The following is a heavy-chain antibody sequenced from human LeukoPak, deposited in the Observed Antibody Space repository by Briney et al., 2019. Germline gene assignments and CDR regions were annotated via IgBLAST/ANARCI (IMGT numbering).Heavy chain of an antibody. V-gene: IGHV4-4*02. Sequence: SGTLSLTCAVSGGSISSSNWWSWVRQPPGKGLEWIGEIYHSGSTNYNPSLKSRVTISVDKSKNQFSLKLSSVTAADTAVYYCARSLNYYDSSALLDYWGQGTLVTVSS. D-gene: IGHD3-22*01. J-gene: IGHJ4*02. CDR2: IYHSGST. CDR3: ARSLNYYDSSALLDY. CDR1: GGSISSSNW.